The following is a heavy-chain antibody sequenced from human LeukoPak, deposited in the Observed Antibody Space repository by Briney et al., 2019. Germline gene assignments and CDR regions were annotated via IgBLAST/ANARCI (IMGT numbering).Heavy chain of an antibody. CDR1: GFTFSSYA. CDR3: AKDRRGWSPFDY. V-gene: IGHV3-30-3*01. D-gene: IGHD6-19*01. J-gene: IGHJ4*02. Sequence: PGGSLRLSCAASGFTFSSYAMHWVRQAPGKGLEWVAVISYDGSNKSYADSVKGRFTISRDNSKNTLYLQMNSLRAEDTAVYYCAKDRRGWSPFDYWGQGTLVTVSS. CDR2: ISYDGSNK.